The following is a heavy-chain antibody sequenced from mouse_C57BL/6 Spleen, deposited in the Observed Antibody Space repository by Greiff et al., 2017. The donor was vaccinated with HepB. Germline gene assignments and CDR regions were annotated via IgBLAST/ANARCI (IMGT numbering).Heavy chain of an antibody. CDR1: GYTFTSYT. Sequence: VMLVESGAELARPGASVKMSCKASGYTFTSYTMHWVKQRPGQGLEWIGYINPSSGYTKYNQKFKDKATLTADKSSSTAYMQLSSLTSEDSAVYYCARSTTVVDYYAMDYWGQGTSVTVSS. D-gene: IGHD1-1*01. V-gene: IGHV1-4*01. J-gene: IGHJ4*01. CDR3: ARSTTVVDYYAMDY. CDR2: INPSSGYT.